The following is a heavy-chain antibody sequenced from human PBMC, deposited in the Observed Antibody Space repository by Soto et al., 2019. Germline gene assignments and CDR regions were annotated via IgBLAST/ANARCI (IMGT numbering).Heavy chain of an antibody. CDR2: IYSGGST. J-gene: IGHJ6*02. CDR3: ALANRVDYYGMDV. Sequence: EVQLVESGGGLIQPGGSLRLSCAASGFTVSSNYMSWVRQAPGKGLEWVSVIYSGGSTYYADSVKGRFTISRDNSKNTLYLQMNSLRAEDTAVYYCALANRVDYYGMDVWGQGTTVTVSS. D-gene: IGHD5-12*01. V-gene: IGHV3-53*01. CDR1: GFTVSSNY.